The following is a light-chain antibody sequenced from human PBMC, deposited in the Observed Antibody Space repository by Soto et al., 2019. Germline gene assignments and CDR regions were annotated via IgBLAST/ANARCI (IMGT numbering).Light chain of an antibody. CDR1: QGISTY. V-gene: IGKV1-16*01. J-gene: IGKJ1*01. CDR3: HQYNSERA. Sequence: DIQMTQSPSSLSASVGARVTITCRASQGISTYVNWYQQKPGTAPTPLIYAASSLKSGVPSRFSGSGSGTDFDLTISSLHAEDFATYYRHQYNSERAFGQGTK. CDR2: AAS.